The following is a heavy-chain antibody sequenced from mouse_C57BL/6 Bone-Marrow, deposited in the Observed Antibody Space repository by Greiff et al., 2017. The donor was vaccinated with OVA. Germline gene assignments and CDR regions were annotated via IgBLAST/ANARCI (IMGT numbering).Heavy chain of an antibody. J-gene: IGHJ2*01. V-gene: IGHV14-4*01. Sequence: VQLQQSGAELVRPGASVKLSCTASGFNIKDDYMHWVKERPEQGLEWIGWIDPENGDTEYASKFQGKATITADTSSKTVYLHLISLTSEDTAVYYCTTYRYWGQGTTLTVSS. CDR2: IDPENGDT. CDR1: GFNIKDDY. CDR3: TTYRY.